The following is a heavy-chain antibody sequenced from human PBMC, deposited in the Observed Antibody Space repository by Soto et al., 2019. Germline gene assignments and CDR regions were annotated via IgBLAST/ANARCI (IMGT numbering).Heavy chain of an antibody. CDR3: ARHSLFPMRYYDSSGYSGGFDP. Sequence: QLQLQESGPGLVKPSETLSLTCTVSGGSISSSSYYWGWIRQPPGKGLEWIGSIYYSGSTYYNPSLKSRVTISVDTSKNQFSLKLSSVTAADTAVYYCARHSLFPMRYYDSSGYSGGFDPWGQGTLVTVSS. J-gene: IGHJ5*02. CDR1: GGSISSSSYY. CDR2: IYYSGST. D-gene: IGHD3-22*01. V-gene: IGHV4-39*01.